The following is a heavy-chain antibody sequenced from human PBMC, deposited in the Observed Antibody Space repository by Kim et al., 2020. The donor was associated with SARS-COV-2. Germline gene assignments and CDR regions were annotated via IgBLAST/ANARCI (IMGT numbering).Heavy chain of an antibody. D-gene: IGHD6-13*01. J-gene: IGHJ6*02. CDR3: ASRSLAAELLSGMDV. V-gene: IGHV4-39*01. CDR2: IYYSGST. CDR1: GGSISSSSYY. Sequence: SETLSLTCTVSGGSISSSSYYWGWIRQPPGKGLEWIGSIYYSGSTYYNPSLKSRVTISVDTSKNQFSLKLSSVTAADTAVYYCASRSLAAELLSGMDVWGQGTTVTVSS.